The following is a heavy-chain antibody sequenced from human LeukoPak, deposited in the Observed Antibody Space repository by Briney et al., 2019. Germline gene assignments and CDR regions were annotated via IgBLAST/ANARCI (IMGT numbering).Heavy chain of an antibody. D-gene: IGHD6-13*01. J-gene: IGHJ5*02. V-gene: IGHV4-39*02. Sequence: SETLSLTCTVSGGSISSSSYYWGWIRQPPGKGLEWIGSIYYSGSTYYNPSLKSRVTISVDTSKNQFSLKLSSVTAADTAVYYCARDGSTIAAQIYNWFDPWGQGTLVTVSS. CDR2: IYYSGST. CDR3: ARDGSTIAAQIYNWFDP. CDR1: GGSISSSSYY.